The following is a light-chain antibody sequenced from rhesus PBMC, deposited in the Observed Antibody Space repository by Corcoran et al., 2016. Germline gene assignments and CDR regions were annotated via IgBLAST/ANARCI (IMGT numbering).Light chain of an antibody. CDR3: QHYSSTPWT. V-gene: IGKV1-22*01. CDR1: KGITNE. Sequence: DIQMTQSPSSLFASVGDRVTITCRASKGITNELAWYQQKPGETPKLLIYEASSLQSGIPSRLSGIGSGTDFTLTSSSLQSEDFSTYYFQHYSSTPWTFGQGTKVDIK. J-gene: IGKJ1*01. CDR2: EAS.